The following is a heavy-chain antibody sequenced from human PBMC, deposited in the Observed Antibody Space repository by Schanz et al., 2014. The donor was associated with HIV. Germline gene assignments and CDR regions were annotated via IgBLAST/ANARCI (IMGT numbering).Heavy chain of an antibody. V-gene: IGHV3-11*01. Sequence: QVQLVESGGGLVKPGGSLRLSCAASGFTFSDYYMSWIRQAPGKGLEWVSYISGSGYTIYYADSVKGRFTISRDNAKNSVYLQMKSLRAGDTAVYYCAREDGYNSVVLDVWGQGTTVTVSS. CDR3: AREDGYNSVVLDV. D-gene: IGHD6-25*01. CDR2: ISGSGYTI. J-gene: IGHJ6*02. CDR1: GFTFSDYY.